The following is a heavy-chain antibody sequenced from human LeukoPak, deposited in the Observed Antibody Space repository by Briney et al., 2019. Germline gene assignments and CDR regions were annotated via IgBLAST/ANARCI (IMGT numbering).Heavy chain of an antibody. V-gene: IGHV4-59*08. CDR1: GGSISSYY. CDR3: ARHPETYYYDSSGPYYFDY. CDR2: IYYSGST. J-gene: IGHJ4*02. Sequence: PSETLSLTCTVSGGSISSYYWSWIRQPPGKGLEWIGYIYYSGSTNYNPSLKSRVTISVDTSKNQFSLKLSSVTAADTAVYYYARHPETYYYDSSGPYYFDYWGQGTLVTVSS. D-gene: IGHD3-22*01.